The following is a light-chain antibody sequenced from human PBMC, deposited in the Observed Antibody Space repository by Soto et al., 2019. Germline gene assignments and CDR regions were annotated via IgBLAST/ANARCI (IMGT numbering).Light chain of an antibody. Sequence: EIVMTQSPATLSVSPGERATLSCRASQSVSSNLAWYQQKPGQAPRLLIYGASTRATGIPARFSGSGSGTEFTLTISMLQYEDFAVYYCQQYNNWPPWTFGQGTKVEIK. CDR3: QQYNNWPPWT. CDR2: GAS. CDR1: QSVSSN. J-gene: IGKJ1*01. V-gene: IGKV3-15*01.